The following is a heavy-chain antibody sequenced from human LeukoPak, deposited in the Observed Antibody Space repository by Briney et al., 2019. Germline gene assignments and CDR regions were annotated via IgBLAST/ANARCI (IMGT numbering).Heavy chain of an antibody. V-gene: IGHV3-23*01. CDR1: GFTFSSYA. J-gene: IGHJ6*02. Sequence: GGSLRLSCAASGFTFSSYAMSWVRQAPGKGLEWVSAISGSGGSTYYADSVKGRFTISRDNSKNTLYLLMNSLRVEDTAVYYCAKDAARTTGTTALYYYGMDVWGQGTTVTVSS. CDR2: ISGSGGST. CDR3: AKDAARTTGTTALYYYGMDV. D-gene: IGHD1-1*01.